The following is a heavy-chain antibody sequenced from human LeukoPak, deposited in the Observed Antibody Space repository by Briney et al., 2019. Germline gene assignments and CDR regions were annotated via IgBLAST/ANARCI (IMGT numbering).Heavy chain of an antibody. J-gene: IGHJ3*02. Sequence: LPGGSLRLSCAASGVTVSSNYMTWVRQAPGKGLEWVSLLYTDDRPFYADSVKGRFTISRDNSNRTVFLQMNSLRAEDTAVYYCARVRGDSRGNAFDIWGQGTMVSVS. CDR2: LYTDDRP. CDR3: ARVRGDSRGNAFDI. V-gene: IGHV3-53*01. CDR1: GVTVSSNY. D-gene: IGHD2-15*01.